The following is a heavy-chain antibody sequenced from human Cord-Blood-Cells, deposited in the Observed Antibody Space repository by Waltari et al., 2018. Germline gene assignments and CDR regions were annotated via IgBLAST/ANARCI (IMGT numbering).Heavy chain of an antibody. Sequence: QVQLVQSGAEVKKPGSSVKVSCKASGGTFSSYAISWVRQAPGQGLEWMGGVNPIFGTANYAQKVQGRVTITADKSTSTDYMELSSLRAEDTAVYYCAGRGHSGSYYAVDIWGQGTMVTVSS. V-gene: IGHV1-69*06. CDR3: AGRGHSGSYYAVDI. CDR1: GGTFSSYA. D-gene: IGHD1-26*01. CDR2: VNPIFGTA. J-gene: IGHJ3*02.